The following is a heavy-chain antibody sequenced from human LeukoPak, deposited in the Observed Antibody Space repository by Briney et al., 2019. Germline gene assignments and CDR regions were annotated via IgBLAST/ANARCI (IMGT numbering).Heavy chain of an antibody. V-gene: IGHV4-34*01. D-gene: IGHD3-3*01. Sequence: PSETLSLTCAAYGGSFSGYYWSWIRQPPGKGLEWIGEINHSGSTNYNPSLKSRVTISVDTSKNKFSLKLSSVTAADTAVYYCARGSDFWSGYYHDYWGQGTLVTVSS. CDR2: INHSGST. CDR3: ARGSDFWSGYYHDY. J-gene: IGHJ4*02. CDR1: GGSFSGYY.